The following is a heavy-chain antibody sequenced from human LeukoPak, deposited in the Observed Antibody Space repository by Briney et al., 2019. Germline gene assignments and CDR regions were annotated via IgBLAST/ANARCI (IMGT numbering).Heavy chain of an antibody. J-gene: IGHJ4*02. D-gene: IGHD3-10*02. CDR2: DGHT. CDR3: ATYYVGAGGRGH. V-gene: IGHV4-61*01. Sequence: PSETLSLTCTVSGGSVSSGYFHWSWIRQAPGKGLEWIGHDGHTNYNPSLRSRVTISIDTSSNQFSLRLNSVTAADTGVYYCATYYVGAGGRGHWGPGTLVPVSS. CDR1: GGSVSSGYFH.